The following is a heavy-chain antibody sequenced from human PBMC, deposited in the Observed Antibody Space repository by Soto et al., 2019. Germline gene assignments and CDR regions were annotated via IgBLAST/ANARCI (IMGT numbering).Heavy chain of an antibody. D-gene: IGHD6-19*01. V-gene: IGHV4-4*02. CDR2: IYHSGST. CDR3: ARHIAVSGTRGFDF. CDR1: GGSISSNW. J-gene: IGHJ4*02. Sequence: QVHPQESGPGLIKPSGTLSLTCAVSGGSISSNWWSWVRQPPGKGLEWIGEIYHSGSTNYNPSLMNRVTMSMDKSQNHLSLNLNSVTAADTAVYYCARHIAVSGTRGFDFWGRGTLVTVSS.